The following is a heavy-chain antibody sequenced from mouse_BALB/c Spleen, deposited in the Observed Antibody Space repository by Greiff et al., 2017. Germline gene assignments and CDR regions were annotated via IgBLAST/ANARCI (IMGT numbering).Heavy chain of an antibody. CDR3: ARGGRYDRDYFDY. CDR1: GFTFSDYY. CDR2: ISDGGSYT. D-gene: IGHD2-14*01. J-gene: IGHJ2*01. V-gene: IGHV5-4*02. Sequence: EVMLVESGGGLVKPGGSLKLSCAASGFTFSDYYMYWVRQTPEKRLEWVATISDGGSYTYYPDSVKGRFTISRDNAKNNLYLQMSSLKSENTAMYYCARGGRYDRDYFDYWGQGTTLTVSS.